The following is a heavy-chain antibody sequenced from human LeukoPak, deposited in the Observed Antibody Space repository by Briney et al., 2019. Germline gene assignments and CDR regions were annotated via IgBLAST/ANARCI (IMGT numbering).Heavy chain of an antibody. V-gene: IGHV3-66*01. Sequence: GGSLRLSCAASGFTVSSNYMSWVRQAPGKGLEWVSVIYSGGSTYYADSVKGRFTISRDNSKNTLYLQMNSLRAEDTAVYYCARVAVYSSSWYFDYWGQGALVTVSS. CDR3: ARVAVYSSSWYFDY. CDR1: GFTVSSNY. CDR2: IYSGGST. J-gene: IGHJ4*02. D-gene: IGHD6-13*01.